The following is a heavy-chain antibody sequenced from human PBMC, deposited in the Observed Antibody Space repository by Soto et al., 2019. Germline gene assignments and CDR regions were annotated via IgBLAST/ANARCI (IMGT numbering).Heavy chain of an antibody. Sequence: GVLRLSCAASGFTFSSYEMNWVRQAPGKGLEWVSYISSSGSTIYYADSVKGRFTISRDNAKNSLYLQMNSLRAEDTAVYYCARVQLLWFGELSPLDYWGQGTLVTVSS. CDR3: ARVQLLWFGELSPLDY. CDR1: GFTFSSYE. CDR2: ISSSGSTI. D-gene: IGHD3-10*01. J-gene: IGHJ4*02. V-gene: IGHV3-48*03.